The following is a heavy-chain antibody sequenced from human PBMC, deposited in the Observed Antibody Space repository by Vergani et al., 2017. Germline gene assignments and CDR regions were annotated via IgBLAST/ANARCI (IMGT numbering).Heavy chain of an antibody. CDR2: INHSGST. CDR1: GGSFSGYY. D-gene: IGHD3-3*01. CDR3: ARTYYDFWSGYYYYYMDV. J-gene: IGHJ6*03. V-gene: IGHV4-34*01. Sequence: QVQLQQWGAGLLKPSETLSLTCAVYGGSFSGYYWSWIRQPPGKGLEWIGEINHSGSTNYNPSLKSRVTISVDTSKNQFSLKLSSVTAADTAVYYCARTYYDFWSGYYYYYMDVWGKGTTVTVSS.